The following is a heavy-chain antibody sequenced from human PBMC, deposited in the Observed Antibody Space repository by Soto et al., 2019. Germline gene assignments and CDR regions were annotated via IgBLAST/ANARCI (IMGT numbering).Heavy chain of an antibody. D-gene: IGHD3-16*02. CDR2: ISYDGSDK. CDR1: GFTFSSYA. Sequence: QVQLVESGGGVVQPGRSLRLSCAASGFTFSSYAMHWVRQAPGKGLEWVAVISYDGSDKYYADSVKGRVTISRDNSKNTLNLQMNSLRADDTAVYYCAKALGELSPESYDYWGQGTLITVSS. CDR3: AKALGELSPESYDY. V-gene: IGHV3-30*18. J-gene: IGHJ4*02.